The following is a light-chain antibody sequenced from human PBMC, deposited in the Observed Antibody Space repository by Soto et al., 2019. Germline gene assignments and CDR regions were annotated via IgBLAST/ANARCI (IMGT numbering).Light chain of an antibody. CDR3: AAWDDSLNGAV. J-gene: IGLJ7*01. Sequence: QSVLTQPPSGSGTPGQRVTISCSGSSSNIGSNTVNWYQQLPGTVPKLLIYRNNQRPSGVPDRFSGSKSGTSASLAISGLQSEDEADYYCAAWDDSLNGAVFGGGTQLTVL. CDR1: SSNIGSNT. V-gene: IGLV1-44*01. CDR2: RNN.